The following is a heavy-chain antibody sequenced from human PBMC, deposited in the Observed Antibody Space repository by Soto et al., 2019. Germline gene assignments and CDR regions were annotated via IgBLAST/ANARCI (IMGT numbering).Heavy chain of an antibody. J-gene: IGHJ4*02. CDR2: IWYDGSNK. V-gene: IGHV3-33*01. D-gene: IGHD3-22*01. Sequence: GGSLRLSCAASGFTFSTSGMHWVRQAPGKGLEWVAVIWYDGSNKYYGDSVKGRFTISRDNSKNTLYLQMNSLRAEDTAVYYCATDFPYCSGNSGYCSVPPGDSWDRGTLVTVSS. CDR3: ATDFPYCSGNSGYCSVPPGDS. CDR1: GFTFSTSG.